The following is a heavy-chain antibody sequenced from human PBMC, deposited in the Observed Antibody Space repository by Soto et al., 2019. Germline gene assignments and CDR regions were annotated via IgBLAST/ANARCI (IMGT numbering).Heavy chain of an antibody. D-gene: IGHD3-3*01. CDR1: GYTFNTYG. CDR3: ARDPHEFWTSYWFDP. V-gene: IGHV1-18*01. J-gene: IGHJ5*02. Sequence: ASVKVSCKTSGYTFNTYGINWVRQAPGQGLELMGWISAYDGKTTYAEKFQGRVTLTTDTSTSTAYMELRRLRSDDTAIYYCARDPHEFWTSYWFDPWGQGTPVTVS. CDR2: ISAYDGKT.